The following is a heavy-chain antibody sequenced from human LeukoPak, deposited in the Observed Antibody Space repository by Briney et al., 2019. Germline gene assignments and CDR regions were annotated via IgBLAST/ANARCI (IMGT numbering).Heavy chain of an antibody. CDR3: ARQEYCSGGSCYTWFDP. V-gene: IGHV5-51*01. Sequence: GESLKISCKGSGYSITNYWIAWVRQMPGKGLEWMGIIYPADSDIRYSPSFQGQVTISADKSISTAYLQWSSLKASDTAMYYCARQEYCSGGSCYTWFDPWGQGTLVTVSS. CDR1: GYSITNYW. D-gene: IGHD2-15*01. CDR2: IYPADSDI. J-gene: IGHJ5*02.